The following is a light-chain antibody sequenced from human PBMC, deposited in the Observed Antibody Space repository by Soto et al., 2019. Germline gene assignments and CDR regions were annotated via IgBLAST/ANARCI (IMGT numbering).Light chain of an antibody. CDR2: EVS. J-gene: IGLJ3*02. CDR1: SSDVGGYNY. CDR3: FSYTTSSTLV. Sequence: QSALTQPASVSGSPGQSITISCTGTSSDVGGYNYVSWYQQHPAKAPKLMIYEVSTRPSGVSHRFSGSKSGNTASLTISGLQAEDEDDYYCFSYTTSSTLVFGGGTKLTVL. V-gene: IGLV2-14*01.